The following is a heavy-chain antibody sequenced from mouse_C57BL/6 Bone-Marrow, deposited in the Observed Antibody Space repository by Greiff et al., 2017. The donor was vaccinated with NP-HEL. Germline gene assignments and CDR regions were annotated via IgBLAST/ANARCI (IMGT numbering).Heavy chain of an antibody. Sequence: KLVESGGGLVQPGGSLKLSCAASGFTFSDYYMYWVRQTPEKRLEWVAYISNGGGSTYYPDTVKGRFTISRDNAKNTLYLQMSRLKSEDTAMYYCARRGGYDGDYYAMDYWGQGTSVTVSS. CDR3: ARRGGYDGDYYAMDY. CDR2: ISNGGGST. J-gene: IGHJ4*01. D-gene: IGHD2-2*01. V-gene: IGHV5-12*01. CDR1: GFTFSDYY.